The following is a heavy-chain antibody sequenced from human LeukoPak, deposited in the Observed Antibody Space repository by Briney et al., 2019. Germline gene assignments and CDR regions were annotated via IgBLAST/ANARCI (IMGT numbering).Heavy chain of an antibody. V-gene: IGHV1-69*05. J-gene: IGHJ4*02. Sequence: ASVKVSCKASGGTFSSYAISWVRQAPGQGLEWMGGIIPIFGTANYTQKFQGRVTITTDESTSTAYMELSSLRSEDTAVYYCATRGSSSSAFDYWGQGTLVTVSS. CDR3: ATRGSSSSAFDY. D-gene: IGHD6-6*01. CDR1: GGTFSSYA. CDR2: IIPIFGTA.